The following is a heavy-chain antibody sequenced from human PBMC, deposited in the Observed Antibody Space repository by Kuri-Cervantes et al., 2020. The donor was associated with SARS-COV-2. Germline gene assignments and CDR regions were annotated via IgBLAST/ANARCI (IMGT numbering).Heavy chain of an antibody. Sequence: ALVKVSCKASGYTFTNYGISWVRQAPGQGLEWMGWINGYNDNTKYAQKLQGRVTMTTDTSTSTAYMELRSLRSDDTAVYYCARGIVVVVAAMGYFDYWGQGTLVTVSS. CDR2: INGYNDNT. CDR1: GYTFTNYG. D-gene: IGHD2-15*01. CDR3: ARGIVVVVAAMGYFDY. J-gene: IGHJ4*02. V-gene: IGHV1-18*04.